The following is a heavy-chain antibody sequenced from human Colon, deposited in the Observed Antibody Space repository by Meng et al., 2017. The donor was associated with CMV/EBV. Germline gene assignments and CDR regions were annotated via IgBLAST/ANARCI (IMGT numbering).Heavy chain of an antibody. Sequence: ASVKVSCKASGYTFTTYGIIWVRQAPGQGLEWMGWISAFNGNTRYAQKVQGRVTMTRDTSITTAYMELTRLTSDDTARYYCAKAVAASDYYYRGMDVWGQGTTVTVSS. CDR2: ISAFNGNT. V-gene: IGHV1-18*01. D-gene: IGHD6-19*01. CDR3: AKAVAASDYYYRGMDV. CDR1: GYTFTTYG. J-gene: IGHJ6*02.